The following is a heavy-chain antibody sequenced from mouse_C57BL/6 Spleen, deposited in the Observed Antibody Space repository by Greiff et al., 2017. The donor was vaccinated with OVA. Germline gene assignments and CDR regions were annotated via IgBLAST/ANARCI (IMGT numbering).Heavy chain of an antibody. V-gene: IGHV1-22*01. CDR1: GYTFTDYN. CDR2: INPNNGGN. Sequence: EVQLQQSGPELVQPGASVKMSCKASGYTFTDYNMHWVKQSHGKSLEWIGYINPNNGGNSYNQKFKGKATWTVNKSSSTAYMELRSLPSEESTVYYCAVKYDYDGGPFAYWGQGTLVTVSA. J-gene: IGHJ3*01. D-gene: IGHD2-4*01. CDR3: AVKYDYDGGPFAY.